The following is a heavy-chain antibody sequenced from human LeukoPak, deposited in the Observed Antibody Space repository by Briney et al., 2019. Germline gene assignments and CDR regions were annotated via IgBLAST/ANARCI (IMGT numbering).Heavy chain of an antibody. CDR2: IKNDGSDK. Sequence: PGGSLRLSCEASGFSFSAALMTWVRQAPGKGLEWVATIKNDGSDKYYVDSVKGRFTLSRDNAKNLVYLQMNSLRVEDTAVYYCVNLGYSDGGQGTLVTVSS. V-gene: IGHV3-7*01. CDR3: VNLGYSD. J-gene: IGHJ4*02. D-gene: IGHD5-12*01. CDR1: GFSFSAAL.